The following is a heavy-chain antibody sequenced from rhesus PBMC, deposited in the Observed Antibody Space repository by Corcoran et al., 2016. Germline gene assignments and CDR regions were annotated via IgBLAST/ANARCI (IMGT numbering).Heavy chain of an antibody. CDR1: GFSFSDYY. CDR2: ISYTGGST. Sequence: EVQLVESGGGLAKPGGSLRFSCAASGFSFSDYYMYWVRQAHGKGLEWVSGISYTGGSTYYADSVKGRFTISRENAKNTLYLQMDSLRAEDTAVYYCARALRVGTTIDYWGQGVLVTVSS. J-gene: IGHJ4*01. D-gene: IGHD1-20*01. CDR3: ARALRVGTTIDY. V-gene: IGHV3S18*01.